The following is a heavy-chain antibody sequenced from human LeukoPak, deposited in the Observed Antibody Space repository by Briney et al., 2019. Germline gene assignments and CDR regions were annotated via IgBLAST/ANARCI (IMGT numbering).Heavy chain of an antibody. V-gene: IGHV3-9*01. CDR3: AKDICGGDCYPHGGY. CDR1: GFTFDDFA. CDR2: ISWNGGII. D-gene: IGHD2-21*01. J-gene: IGHJ4*02. Sequence: GRSLRLSCEASGFTFDDFAMHWVRQAPGKGLEWVSSISWNGGIIAYADSVKGRFTISRDNSKNTLYLQMNSLRAEDTAIYYCAKDICGGDCYPHGGYWGQGTLVTVSS.